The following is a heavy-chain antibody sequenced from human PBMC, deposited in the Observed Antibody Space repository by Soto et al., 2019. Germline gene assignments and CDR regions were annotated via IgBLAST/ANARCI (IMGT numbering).Heavy chain of an antibody. CDR2: IDPSDSYT. Sequence: PGESLKISCKGSGYSFTSYWISWVRQMPGTGLEWMGKIDPSDSYTNYSPSFQHHVTISADKPISTAYLHGSSLKLRDTAMYYCERHEPQRNMDVWGQGTTVTVSS. CDR3: ERHEPQRNMDV. V-gene: IGHV5-10-1*01. J-gene: IGHJ6*02. CDR1: GYSFTSYW.